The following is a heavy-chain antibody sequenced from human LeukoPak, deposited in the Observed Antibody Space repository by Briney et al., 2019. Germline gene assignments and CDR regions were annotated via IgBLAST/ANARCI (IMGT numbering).Heavy chain of an antibody. CDR3: ARDPLKYWYFDL. J-gene: IGHJ2*01. CDR1: GGSISSGGYY. Sequence: SETLSLTCTVSGGSISSGGYYWSWIRQHPGKGLEWIGYIYYSGSTYYNPSLKSRVTISVDTSKNQFSLKLSSVTAADTAVHYCARDPLKYWYFDLWGRGTLVTVSS. CDR2: IYYSGST. V-gene: IGHV4-31*03.